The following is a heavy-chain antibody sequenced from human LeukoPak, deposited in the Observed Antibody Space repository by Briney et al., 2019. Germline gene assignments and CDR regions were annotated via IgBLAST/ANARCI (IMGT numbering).Heavy chain of an antibody. CDR2: ISGSGSNT. Sequence: GGSLRLSCAASGFTFSRYVMSWVRQAPGKGLEWVSHISGSGSNTYYADSVKGRFTISRDKSKNTLYLQMNSLRAQDTAVYYCAKLPRSSVSRAAFYYWGQGTLVTVAS. J-gene: IGHJ4*02. CDR3: AKLPRSSVSRAAFYY. CDR1: GFTFSRYV. D-gene: IGHD3-10*01. V-gene: IGHV3-23*01.